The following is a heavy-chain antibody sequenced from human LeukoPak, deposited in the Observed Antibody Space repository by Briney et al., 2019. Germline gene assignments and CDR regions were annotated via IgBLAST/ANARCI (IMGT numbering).Heavy chain of an antibody. D-gene: IGHD4-23*01. J-gene: IGHJ4*02. CDR1: GGPFSSYY. Sequence: PSETLSLTCAVYGGPFSSYYWGWIRQPPGKGLEWIGSIYYSGSTYYNPSLKSRVTISVDTSKNQFSLKLSSVTAADTAVYYCARGSTVVKFWGQGTLVTVSS. V-gene: IGHV4-39*07. CDR2: IYYSGST. CDR3: ARGSTVVKF.